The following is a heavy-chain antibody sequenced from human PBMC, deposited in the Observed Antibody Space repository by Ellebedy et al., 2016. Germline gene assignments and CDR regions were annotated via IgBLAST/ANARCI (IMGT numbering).Heavy chain of an antibody. CDR2: ISAYNGNT. Sequence: ASVKVSXXASGYTFTSYGISWVRQAPGQGLEWMGWISAYNGNTNYAQKLQGRVTMTRNTSISTAYMELSSLRSEDTAVYYCARVPYYYDSSGYYVDGMDVWGQGTTVTVSS. CDR3: ARVPYYYDSSGYYVDGMDV. D-gene: IGHD3-22*01. J-gene: IGHJ6*02. CDR1: GYTFTSYG. V-gene: IGHV1-18*01.